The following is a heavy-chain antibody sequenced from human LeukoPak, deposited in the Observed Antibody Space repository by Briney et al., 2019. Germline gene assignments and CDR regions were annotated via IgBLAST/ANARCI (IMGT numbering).Heavy chain of an antibody. V-gene: IGHV4-4*07. Sequence: PSETLSLTCTVSGGSISSYYWSWIRQPAGKGLEWIGRIYTSGNPNYNPSLKSRVTMSLDTSKNQFSLNLSSMTAADTAVYYCARSGGSGFQLDYWGQGTLVTVSS. CDR2: IYTSGNP. D-gene: IGHD3-16*01. J-gene: IGHJ4*02. CDR3: ARSGGSGFQLDY. CDR1: GGSISSYY.